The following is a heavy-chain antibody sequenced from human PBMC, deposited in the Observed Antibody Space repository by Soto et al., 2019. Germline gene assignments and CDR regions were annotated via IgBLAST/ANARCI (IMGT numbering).Heavy chain of an antibody. D-gene: IGHD3-22*01. CDR2: LYYDRSA. J-gene: IGHJ4*02. Sequence: QVQLQESGPGLVKPSETLSLTCAVSGDSISSYYCMWIRQPPGKGLESIGYLYYDRSANYNPSLKNRVTLSVDTSTNQCSLTLSSMTAADTAVYYCALRSMAVVPEYWGPGTLVTVSS. CDR1: GDSISSYY. V-gene: IGHV4-59*01. CDR3: ALRSMAVVPEY.